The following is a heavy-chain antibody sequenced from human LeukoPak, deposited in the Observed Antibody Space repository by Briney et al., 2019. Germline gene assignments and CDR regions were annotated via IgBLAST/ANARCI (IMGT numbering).Heavy chain of an antibody. Sequence: SETLSLTCTVPGGSIISSSYYWGWIRQPTGKGLEWIGSIYYSGSTYYNPSLTSRVTISVDTSKNQFSLKLSSVTAADTAVYYCARVWWLTRDAFDIWGQGTMVTVSS. CDR2: IYYSGST. CDR3: ARVWWLTRDAFDI. CDR1: GGSIISSSYY. J-gene: IGHJ3*02. V-gene: IGHV4-39*07. D-gene: IGHD6-19*01.